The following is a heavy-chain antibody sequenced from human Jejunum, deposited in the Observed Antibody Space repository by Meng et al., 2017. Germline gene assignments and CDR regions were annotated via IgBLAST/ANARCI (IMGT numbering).Heavy chain of an antibody. J-gene: IGHJ4*02. CDR2: ICRTSTS. CDR3: ARKGGTYSTGHFPHFDY. D-gene: IGHD6-19*01. V-gene: IGHV4-4*02. Sequence: VYVSGTWCPACVVSCASNRMVSWWYWVHQPPWKWPEWIGAICRTSTSNYSPSLRSRFAIYMDKSKNQFSLSLNSVTAADTAVYYCARKGGTYSTGHFPHFDYWGQGTLVTVSS. CDR1: CASNRMVSW.